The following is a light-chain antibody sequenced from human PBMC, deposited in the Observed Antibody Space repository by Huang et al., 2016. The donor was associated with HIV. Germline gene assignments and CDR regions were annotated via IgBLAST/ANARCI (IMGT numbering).Light chain of an antibody. J-gene: IGKJ1*01. Sequence: DIQMTQSPSILSASVGDRVTITCRASQSVSTWLAWYQQKPGHPPKRLIYKSSTLESGVPLRFSGSGSGTEFTLTISSLQPDDFATYYCQQYNTFWTFGQGTKV. CDR2: KSS. CDR1: QSVSTW. CDR3: QQYNTFWT. V-gene: IGKV1-5*03.